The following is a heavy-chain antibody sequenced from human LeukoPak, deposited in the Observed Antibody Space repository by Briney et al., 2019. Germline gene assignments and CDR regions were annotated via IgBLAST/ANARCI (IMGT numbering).Heavy chain of an antibody. CDR3: ARDYDSIHAFDI. J-gene: IGHJ3*02. Sequence: PGGSLRLSCAASEFTFSHYAMQWVRQAPGKGLEWVSGISGSGDSTYYADSVKGRFTISRDNSKNTLYLQMNSLRAEDTAVYYCARDYDSIHAFDIWGQGTMVTVSS. D-gene: IGHD5-12*01. V-gene: IGHV3-23*01. CDR2: ISGSGDST. CDR1: EFTFSHYA.